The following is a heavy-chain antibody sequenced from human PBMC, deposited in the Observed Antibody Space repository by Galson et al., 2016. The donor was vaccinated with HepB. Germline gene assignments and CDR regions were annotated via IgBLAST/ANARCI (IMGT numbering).Heavy chain of an antibody. V-gene: IGHV3-30*18. Sequence: SLRLSCAASGFTFSSFAMHWVRQAPGKGLEWVALISNDGENRHYADSVKGRFTLSRDNSKNTFYLQMNSLRAEDTAVYYCAKALQLYWFFDLWGRGTLVTVSS. CDR1: GFTFSSFA. D-gene: IGHD5-24*01. CDR3: AKALQLYWFFDL. J-gene: IGHJ2*01. CDR2: ISNDGENR.